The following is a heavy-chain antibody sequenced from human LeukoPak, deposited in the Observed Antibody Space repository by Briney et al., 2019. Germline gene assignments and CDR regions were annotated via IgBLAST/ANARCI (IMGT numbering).Heavy chain of an antibody. CDR1: GFTFDDYA. J-gene: IGHJ5*02. CDR2: ISWNSGSI. V-gene: IGHV3-9*01. CDR3: AKDALAAAGTGIWFDP. D-gene: IGHD6-13*01. Sequence: PGGSLRLSCAASGFTFDDYAMHWVRQAPGKGLEWVSGISWNSGSIGYADSVKGRFTISRDNAKNSPYLQMNSLRAEDTALYYCAKDALAAAGTGIWFDPWGQGTLVTVSS.